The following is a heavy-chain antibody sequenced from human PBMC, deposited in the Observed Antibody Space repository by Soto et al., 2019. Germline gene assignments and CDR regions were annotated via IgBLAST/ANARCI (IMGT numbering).Heavy chain of an antibody. CDR3: ARVPPHYSKTYDY. D-gene: IGHD6-13*01. CDR2: INHSGST. V-gene: IGHV4-34*01. Sequence: QVQLQQWGAGLLKPSETLSLTCAVYGGSFSGYYWSWIRQPPGKGLEWIGEINHSGSTNYNPSLKSRVTISIDPSKNQFSLKLSSVTAADTAVYYCARVPPHYSKTYDYWGQGTLVTVSS. CDR1: GGSFSGYY. J-gene: IGHJ4*02.